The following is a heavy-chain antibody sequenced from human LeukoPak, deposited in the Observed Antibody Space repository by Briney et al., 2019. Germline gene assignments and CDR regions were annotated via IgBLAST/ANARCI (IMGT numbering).Heavy chain of an antibody. V-gene: IGHV3-7*01. CDR3: ARERCSSTSCFRSYYYGMDV. CDR2: IKQDGSEK. Sequence: GGSLRLSCAASGFTFSSYWMSWVRQAPGKGLEWVANIKQDGSEKYYVDSVKGRFTISRDNAKNSLYLQMNSLRAEDTAVYYCARERCSSTSCFRSYYYGMDVWGQGTTVTVSS. CDR1: GFTFSSYW. J-gene: IGHJ6*02. D-gene: IGHD2-2*01.